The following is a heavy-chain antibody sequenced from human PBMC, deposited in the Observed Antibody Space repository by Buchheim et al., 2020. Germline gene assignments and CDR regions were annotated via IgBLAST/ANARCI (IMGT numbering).Heavy chain of an antibody. Sequence: EVQVVESGGGLVQPGRSLRLSCVESGLIFDDYAMYWVRQAPGKGLEWVSGIFLRSGVTDYAGSVRGRFTISRDKAKRSLFLQMDSLTTEDTALYYCVKDILPGGADVWGPGTT. V-gene: IGHV3-9*01. J-gene: IGHJ6*02. CDR1: GLIFDDYA. CDR2: IFLRSGVT. CDR3: VKDILPGGADV. D-gene: IGHD4-17*01.